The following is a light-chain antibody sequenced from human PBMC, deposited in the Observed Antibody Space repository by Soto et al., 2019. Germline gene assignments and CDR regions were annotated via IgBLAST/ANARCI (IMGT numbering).Light chain of an antibody. CDR1: SSDVGGYNY. CDR2: DVT. J-gene: IGLJ1*01. Sequence: QSALTQPRSVSGSPGQSVTISCTGTSSDVGGYNYVSWYQQHPGRAPKFMIYDVTKRPSGVPDRFSGSKSGNTASLTISGLQVEDEADYYCCPCAGSYFVFGTGTKVTVL. V-gene: IGLV2-11*01. CDR3: CPCAGSYFV.